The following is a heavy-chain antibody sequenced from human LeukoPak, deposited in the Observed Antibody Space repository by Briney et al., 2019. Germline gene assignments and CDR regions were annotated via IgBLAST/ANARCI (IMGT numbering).Heavy chain of an antibody. CDR3: ARGED. CDR2: INHSGST. CDR1: GGSLSGYY. V-gene: IGHV4-34*01. Sequence: SETLPLTCAVYGGSLSGYYWSWIRQPPGKGLEWIGEINHSGSTNYNPSLKSRVTISVDTSMDQFSLKLSSVTAADTAVYYCARGEDWGQGTLVTVSS. J-gene: IGHJ4*02.